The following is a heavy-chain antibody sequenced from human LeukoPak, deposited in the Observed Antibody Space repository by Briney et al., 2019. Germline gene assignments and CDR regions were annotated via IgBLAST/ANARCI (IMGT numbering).Heavy chain of an antibody. CDR1: GFPFTDDY. V-gene: IGHV3-11*01. D-gene: IGHD5-12*01. CDR2: LITSSYTI. CDR3: ARDRRSPHSAYDWGHLDY. J-gene: IGHJ4*02. Sequence: PGGSLRLSGLAPGFPFTDDYITWIRQAPGKGLKWISYLITSSYTIYYADYVKGRFTISRDNAKNSLYLQMNSLRVEDTAVYYCARDRRSPHSAYDWGHLDYWAREPWSPSPQ.